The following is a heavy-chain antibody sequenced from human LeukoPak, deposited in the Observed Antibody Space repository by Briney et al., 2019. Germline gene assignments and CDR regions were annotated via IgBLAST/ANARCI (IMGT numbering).Heavy chain of an antibody. J-gene: IGHJ4*02. CDR3: VKSPGSGWPV. V-gene: IGHV3-64D*06. Sequence: GGSLRLSCAASGFTFSTYAMSWVRQAPGKGLEYLSAIYSDGSRTYYADSVKGRFTISRDNSKNTLYFEMSSLRVEDTAVYYCVKSPGSGWPVWGQGTLLTVSS. CDR1: GFTFSTYA. D-gene: IGHD6-19*01. CDR2: IYSDGSRT.